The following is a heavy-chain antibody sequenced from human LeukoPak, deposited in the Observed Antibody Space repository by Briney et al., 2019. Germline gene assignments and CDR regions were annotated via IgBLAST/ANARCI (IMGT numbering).Heavy chain of an antibody. CDR1: GGSISSGSYY. D-gene: IGHD3-3*01. CDR2: IYTSGST. Sequence: SQTLSLTCTVSGGSISSGSYYWSWIRQPAGKGLEWIGRIYTSGSTNYNPSLKSRVTISVDTSKNQFSLKLSSVTAADTAVYYCARDTSGYPPYFDYWGQGTLVTVSS. V-gene: IGHV4-61*02. J-gene: IGHJ4*02. CDR3: ARDTSGYPPYFDY.